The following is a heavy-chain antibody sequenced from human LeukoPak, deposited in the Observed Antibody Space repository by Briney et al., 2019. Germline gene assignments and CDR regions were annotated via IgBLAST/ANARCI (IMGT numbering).Heavy chain of an antibody. Sequence: GGSLRLSCAASGFTFSSYWMHWVRHAPGKGLVWVSRINSDGSSITYADSVEGRFTISRDNAKNTLYLQMNSLRVEDTAVYYCAREGRVSGYDFDCWGQGTLVTVSS. CDR1: GFTFSSYW. J-gene: IGHJ4*02. D-gene: IGHD5-12*01. CDR2: INSDGSSI. V-gene: IGHV3-74*03. CDR3: AREGRVSGYDFDC.